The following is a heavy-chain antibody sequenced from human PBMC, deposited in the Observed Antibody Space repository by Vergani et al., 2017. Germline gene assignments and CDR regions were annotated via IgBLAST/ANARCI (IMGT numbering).Heavy chain of an antibody. J-gene: IGHJ4*02. D-gene: IGHD3-22*01. V-gene: IGHV3-15*01. CDR3: TTGPWGYYDSSGYYSCY. CDR1: GFTFSNAW. Sequence: EVQLVESGGGLVKPGGSLRLSCAASGFTFSNAWMSWVRQAPGKGLEWVGRIKSKTDGGTTDYAAPVKGRFTISRDDSKNTLYLQMNSLKTEDTAVYYCTTGPWGYYDSSGYYSCYWGQGTLVTVSS. CDR2: IKSKTDGGTT.